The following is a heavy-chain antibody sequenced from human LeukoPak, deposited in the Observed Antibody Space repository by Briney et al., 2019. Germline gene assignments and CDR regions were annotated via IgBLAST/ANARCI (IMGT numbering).Heavy chain of an antibody. D-gene: IGHD3-22*01. CDR1: GFTFSSYS. J-gene: IGHJ4*02. Sequence: PGGSLRLSCAASGFTFSSYSMNWVLQAPGKGLEWVAVISYDGSNKYYADSVKGRFTISRDNSKNTLYLQMNSLRAEDTAVYYCAKDMRYYDSSGYYALGYWGQGTLVTVSS. CDR2: ISYDGSNK. CDR3: AKDMRYYDSSGYYALGY. V-gene: IGHV3-30*18.